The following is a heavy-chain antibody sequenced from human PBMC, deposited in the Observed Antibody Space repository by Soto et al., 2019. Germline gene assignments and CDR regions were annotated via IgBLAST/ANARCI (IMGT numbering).Heavy chain of an antibody. Sequence: PAKVSCKASGGTFSSYAISWVRQEPGQGLEWMGGIIPIFGTANYAQKFQGRVTITADESTSTAYMELSSLRSEDTAVYYCARSDGGRYFDYWGQGTLVTVSS. CDR1: GGTFSSYA. D-gene: IGHD1-26*01. V-gene: IGHV1-69*13. J-gene: IGHJ4*02. CDR3: ARSDGGRYFDY. CDR2: IIPIFGTA.